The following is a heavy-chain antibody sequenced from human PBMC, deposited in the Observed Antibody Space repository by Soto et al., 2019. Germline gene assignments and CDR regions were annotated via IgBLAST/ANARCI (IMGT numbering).Heavy chain of an antibody. D-gene: IGHD6-13*01. V-gene: IGHV4-30-2*01. CDR2: IYHSGST. Sequence: SETLSLTCAVSGGSISSGGYSWSWIRQPPGKGLEWIGYIYHSGSTYYNPSLKSRVTISVDRSKNQFSLKLSSVTAADTAVYYCARTNSIAAVFDYWGQGTLVTVSS. J-gene: IGHJ4*02. CDR1: GGSISSGGYS. CDR3: ARTNSIAAVFDY.